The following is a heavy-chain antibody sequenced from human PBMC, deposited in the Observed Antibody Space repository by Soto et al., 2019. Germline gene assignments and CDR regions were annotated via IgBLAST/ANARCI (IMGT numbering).Heavy chain of an antibody. Sequence: ASVKVSCKASGYTFTSYGISWVRQAPGQGLEWMGCISAYNGNTNYAQKLQGRVTFTADKSTNIVYMEVSSLRSEDTAVYYCAKGSPPDYAMDVWGQGTAVTVSS. CDR2: ISAYNGNT. V-gene: IGHV1-18*04. D-gene: IGHD3-10*01. CDR1: GYTFTSYG. J-gene: IGHJ6*02. CDR3: AKGSPPDYAMDV.